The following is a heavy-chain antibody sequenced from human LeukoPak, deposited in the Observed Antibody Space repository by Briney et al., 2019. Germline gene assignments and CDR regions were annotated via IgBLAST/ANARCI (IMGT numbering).Heavy chain of an antibody. CDR2: IYYSGST. CDR3: ARTLKWLLQFDY. Sequence: SETLSLTCTVSGGSISSSSYYWGWIRQPPGKGLEWIGSIYYSGSTYYNPSLKSRVTISVDTSKNQFSLKLSSVTAADTAVYYCARTLKWLLQFDYWGQGTLVTVSS. V-gene: IGHV4-39*01. CDR1: GGSISSSSYY. D-gene: IGHD6-19*01. J-gene: IGHJ4*02.